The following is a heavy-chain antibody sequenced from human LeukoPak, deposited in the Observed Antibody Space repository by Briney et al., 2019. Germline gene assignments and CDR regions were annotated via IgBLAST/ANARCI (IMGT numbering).Heavy chain of an antibody. Sequence: ASVKVSCKASGYTFSSYGISWVRQAPGQGLEWMGWISADNGNTNYVQKLQGRVTMTTDTSTSTAYMELRSLRSDDTAVYYCARDQPELLWFGELYPERFDPWGQGTLVTVSS. D-gene: IGHD3-10*01. CDR2: ISADNGNT. CDR1: GYTFSSYG. V-gene: IGHV1-18*01. J-gene: IGHJ5*02. CDR3: ARDQPELLWFGELYPERFDP.